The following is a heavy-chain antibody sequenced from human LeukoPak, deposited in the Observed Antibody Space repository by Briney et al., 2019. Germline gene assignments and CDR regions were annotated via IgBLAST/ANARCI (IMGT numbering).Heavy chain of an antibody. CDR3: ARPMATRYAYYFDY. V-gene: IGHV4-39*01. J-gene: IGHJ4*02. D-gene: IGHD5-24*01. CDR2: IYYSGST. Sequence: SETLSLTCTVSGGSISSSSYYWGWIRQPPGKGLEWIGSIYYSGSTYYNPSLKSRVTISVDTSKNQFSLKLSSVTAADTAVYYCARPMATRYAYYFDYWGQGTLVTVSS. CDR1: GGSISSSSYY.